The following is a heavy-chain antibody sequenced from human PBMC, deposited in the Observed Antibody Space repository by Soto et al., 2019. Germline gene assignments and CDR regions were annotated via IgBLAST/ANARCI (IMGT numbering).Heavy chain of an antibody. CDR1: GFTVSSNY. D-gene: IGHD2-2*02. V-gene: IGHV3-53*01. Sequence: GGSLRLSCAASGFTVSSNYMSWVRQAPGKGLEWVSVIYSGGSTYYADSVKGRFTISRDNSKNTLYLQMNSLRAEDTAVYYCARDRAKCSSTSCYSDGMDVWGQGTTVTVSS. CDR2: IYSGGST. J-gene: IGHJ6*02. CDR3: ARDRAKCSSTSCYSDGMDV.